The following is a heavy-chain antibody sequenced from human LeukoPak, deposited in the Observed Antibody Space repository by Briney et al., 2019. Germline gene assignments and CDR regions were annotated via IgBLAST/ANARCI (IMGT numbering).Heavy chain of an antibody. CDR3: ASSLYCSSTSCYKDAFDI. V-gene: IGHV5-51*01. D-gene: IGHD2-2*02. J-gene: IGHJ3*02. CDR1: GYSFTSYW. CDR2: IYPGDSDT. Sequence: GESLKISCKGSGYSFTSYWIGGVRQLPGKGLEGMGIIYPGDSDTRYSPSFQGQVTISADKSISTAYLQWSSLMASDTAMYYCASSLYCSSTSCYKDAFDIWGQGTMVTVSS.